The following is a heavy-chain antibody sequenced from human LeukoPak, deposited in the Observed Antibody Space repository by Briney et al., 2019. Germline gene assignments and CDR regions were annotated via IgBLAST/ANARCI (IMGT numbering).Heavy chain of an antibody. Sequence: ASVKVSCKASGYTFNSYYMHWVRQAPGQGLEWMGIINPSSGSTSYAQNFQGRVTMTRDTSTSTVYMELSSLRSEDTAVYYCARHGPRSYYDILTGSPPTWFDPWGQGTLVTVSS. V-gene: IGHV1-46*02. CDR3: ARHGPRSYYDILTGSPPTWFDP. CDR1: GYTFNSYY. J-gene: IGHJ5*02. D-gene: IGHD3-9*01. CDR2: INPSSGST.